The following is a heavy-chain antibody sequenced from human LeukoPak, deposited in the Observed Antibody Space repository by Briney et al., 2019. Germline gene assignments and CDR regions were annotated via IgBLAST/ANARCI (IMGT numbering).Heavy chain of an antibody. CDR1: GFTFSSYG. CDR3: ARVGAYYYGMDV. D-gene: IGHD4/OR15-4a*01. V-gene: IGHV3-33*01. Sequence: PGGSLRPSCAASGFTFSSYGMHWVRQAPGKGLEWVAVIWYDGSNKYYADSVKGRFTISRDNSKNTLYLQMNSLRAEDTAVYYCARVGAYYYGMDVWGQGTTVTVSS. CDR2: IWYDGSNK. J-gene: IGHJ6*02.